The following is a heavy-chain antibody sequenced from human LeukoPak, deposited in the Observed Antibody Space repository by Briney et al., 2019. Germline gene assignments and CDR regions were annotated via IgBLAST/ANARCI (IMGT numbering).Heavy chain of an antibody. D-gene: IGHD7-27*01. CDR2: TYYRLKWYN. CDR3: ATEVELGIPYSWLDP. CDR1: GDSVSSNSAA. Sequence: SQTLSLTCAISGDSVSSNSAAWNWIRQSPSRGLEWLGRTYYRLKWYNDYAVSMKSRITINPDTSKNQFSLQLNSVTPEDTAVYYCATEVELGIPYSWLDPWGQGVLVTVSS. V-gene: IGHV6-1*01. J-gene: IGHJ5*02.